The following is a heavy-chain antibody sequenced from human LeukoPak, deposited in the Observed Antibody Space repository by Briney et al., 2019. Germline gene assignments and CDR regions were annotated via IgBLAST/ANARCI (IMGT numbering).Heavy chain of an antibody. CDR2: IKQDGSEK. CDR3: AGGSGWIFDS. CDR1: GFTFGRLW. D-gene: IGHD6-19*01. Sequence: GSLKLSFATPGFTFGRLWMNWVRRAPGKGLEWVANIKQDGSEKNYVDSVKGRFTISRDNAKNSLYLQMNSVRAEDTAVYYCAGGSGWIFDSWGQGTLVTVSS. J-gene: IGHJ4*02. V-gene: IGHV3-7*01.